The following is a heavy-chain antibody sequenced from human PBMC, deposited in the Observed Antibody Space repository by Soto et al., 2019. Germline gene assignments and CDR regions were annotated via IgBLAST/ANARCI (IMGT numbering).Heavy chain of an antibody. Sequence: SETLSLTCSVSGGSISSVGHYWTWIRQQPGKGLEWIGYIYYSGSTDYNPSLKSRVTISVDRSKNQFSLNLSSVTAADTAIYYCARERGGYDSSTRYGLDVCGPGTPVTV. V-gene: IGHV4-31*03. CDR3: ARERGGYDSSTRYGLDV. J-gene: IGHJ6*02. CDR2: IYYSGST. CDR1: GGSISSVGHY. D-gene: IGHD5-12*01.